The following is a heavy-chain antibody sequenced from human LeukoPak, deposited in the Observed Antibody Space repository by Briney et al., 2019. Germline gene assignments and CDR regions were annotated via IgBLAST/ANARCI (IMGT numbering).Heavy chain of an antibody. CDR1: GFSLSSYA. D-gene: IGHD2-21*01. J-gene: IGHJ4*02. CDR3: AKAPVTSCRGAYCYPFDY. V-gene: IGHV3-23*01. Sequence: GGSLRLSCAASGFSLSSYAMSWVRQAPGKGLEWVSAISSTDAGTYHADSVRGRFTISRDSSKNTPYLQMNSLRAEDAAVYYCAKAPVTSCRGAYCYPFDYWGQGTLVTVSS. CDR2: ISSTDAGT.